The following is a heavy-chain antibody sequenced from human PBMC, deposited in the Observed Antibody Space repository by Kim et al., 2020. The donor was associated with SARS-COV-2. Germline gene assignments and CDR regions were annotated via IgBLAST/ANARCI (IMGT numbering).Heavy chain of an antibody. CDR2: ISYDGSNK. Sequence: GGSLRLSCAASGFTFSSYGMHWVRQAPGKGLEWVAVISYDGSNKYYADSVKGRFTISRDNSKNTLYLQMNSLRAEDTAVYYCAKESGAGYSYGYYYYYGMDVWGQGTTVTVSS. J-gene: IGHJ6*02. CDR1: GFTFSSYG. CDR3: AKESGAGYSYGYYYYYGMDV. D-gene: IGHD5-18*01. V-gene: IGHV3-30*18.